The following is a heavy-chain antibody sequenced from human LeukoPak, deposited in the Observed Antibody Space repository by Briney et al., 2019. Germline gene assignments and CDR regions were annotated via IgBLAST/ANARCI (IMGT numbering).Heavy chain of an antibody. V-gene: IGHV3-30-3*01. CDR3: ARDRDSSSWYFDY. Sequence: PGGSLRLSCAASGFTFSSYAMNWVRQAPGKGLEWVAVISYDGSNKYYADSVKGRFTISRDNSKNTLYLQMNSLRAEDTAVYYCARDRDSSSWYFDYWGQGTLVTVSS. D-gene: IGHD6-13*01. J-gene: IGHJ4*02. CDR2: ISYDGSNK. CDR1: GFTFSSYA.